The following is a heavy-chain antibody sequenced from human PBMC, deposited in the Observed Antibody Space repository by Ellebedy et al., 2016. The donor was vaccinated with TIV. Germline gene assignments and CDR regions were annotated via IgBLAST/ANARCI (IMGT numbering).Heavy chain of an antibody. CDR3: ARAYSSSRNYWYFDL. D-gene: IGHD6-13*01. Sequence: GESLKISCSASGFTFSSYAMHWDRQAPGKGLEYVSAISSNGSSTYYADSVKGRFTISRDNSKNTLYLQMNSLRAEDTAVYYCARAYSSSRNYWYFDLWGRGTLVTVSS. CDR1: GFTFSSYA. J-gene: IGHJ2*01. V-gene: IGHV3-64*04. CDR2: ISSNGSST.